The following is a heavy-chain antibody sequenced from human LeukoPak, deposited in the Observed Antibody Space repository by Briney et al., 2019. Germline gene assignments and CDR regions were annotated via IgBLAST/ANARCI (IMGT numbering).Heavy chain of an antibody. CDR1: GYTLTELS. CDR3: ATVTPLRIAAAGNFDY. J-gene: IGHJ4*02. CDR2: FDPEDGET. V-gene: IGHV1-24*01. D-gene: IGHD6-13*01. Sequence: ASVKVSCKVSGYTLTELSMHWVRQAPGKGLEWMGGFDPEDGETIYAQKFQGRVTMTEDTSTDTAYMELSSLRSEDTAVYYCATVTPLRIAAAGNFDYWGQGTLVTVSS.